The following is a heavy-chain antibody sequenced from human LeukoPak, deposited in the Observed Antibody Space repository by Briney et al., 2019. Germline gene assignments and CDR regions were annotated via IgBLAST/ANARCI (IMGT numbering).Heavy chain of an antibody. Sequence: PGGSLRLSCAASGFTLSSYAMSWVRQGPGKGLEWVSAISVSGNTYHADSVKGRFTISRDSSKNTLYLQMNSLRAGDAAVYYCAKDRRRDSSGYDYWGQGTLVTVSS. CDR2: ISVSGNT. CDR3: AKDRRRDSSGYDY. CDR1: GFTLSSYA. V-gene: IGHV3-23*01. J-gene: IGHJ4*02. D-gene: IGHD3-22*01.